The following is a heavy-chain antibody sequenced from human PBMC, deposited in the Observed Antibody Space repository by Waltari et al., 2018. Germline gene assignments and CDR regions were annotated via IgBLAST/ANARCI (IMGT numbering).Heavy chain of an antibody. CDR1: GFTFGRYV. CDR2: IRVSSDST. J-gene: IGHJ4*02. CDR3: AKDTDCGGDCSWYYFDY. Sequence: EVQLLESGGGLVQPGGSLRLSCAPSGFTFGRYVLSWVRQAPGKGLEWVSAIRVSSDSTYYADSVKGRCSISRDNSKNTLYLQINNLRAEDTAVYYCAKDTDCGGDCSWYYFDYWGQGTLVTVSS. V-gene: IGHV3-23*01. D-gene: IGHD2-21*02.